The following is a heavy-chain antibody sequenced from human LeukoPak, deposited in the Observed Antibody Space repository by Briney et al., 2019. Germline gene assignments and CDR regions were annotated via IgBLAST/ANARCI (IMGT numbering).Heavy chain of an antibody. V-gene: IGHV4-59*12. CDR1: GGSISSYY. D-gene: IGHD6-13*01. CDR2: IFYTGST. CDR3: ARALIAAAFYGMDV. Sequence: SETLSLTCTVSGGSISSYYWSWIRQPPGKGLEWIGNIFYTGSTKYNPSLKSRVTISVDTSKNQFSLKLSSVTAADTAVYYCARALIAAAFYGMDVWGKGTTVTVSS. J-gene: IGHJ6*04.